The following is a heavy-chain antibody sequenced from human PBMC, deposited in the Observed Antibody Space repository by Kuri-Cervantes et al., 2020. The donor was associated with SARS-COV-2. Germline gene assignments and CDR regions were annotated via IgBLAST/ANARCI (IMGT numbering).Heavy chain of an antibody. V-gene: IGHV3-30-3*01. Sequence: GGSLRLSCGASGFTFSSYAMHWVRQAPGKGLEWVVVISYDGSNKYYADSVKGRFTISRANSKNTLYLQMNSLRADDTAVYYCARNSRSSGSEFDYWGQGTLVTVSS. CDR3: ARNSRSSGSEFDY. CDR1: GFTFSSYA. D-gene: IGHD3-10*01. J-gene: IGHJ4*02. CDR2: ISYDGSNK.